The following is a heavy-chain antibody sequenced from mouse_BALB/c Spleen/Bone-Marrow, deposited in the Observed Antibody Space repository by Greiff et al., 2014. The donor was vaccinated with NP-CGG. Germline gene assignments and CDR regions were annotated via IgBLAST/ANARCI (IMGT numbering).Heavy chain of an antibody. V-gene: IGHV14-3*02. CDR1: GFNIKDTY. CDR3: ARNYGYGKSFAY. CDR2: IDPANGNT. Sequence: VQLQQPGAELVKPGASVKLSCTASGFNIKDTYMHWVKQSPEQGLEWIGRIDPANGNTKYDPKFQGRPTITADTSSNTAYLQMSSLTSEDTAVYYCARNYGYGKSFAYWGQGTLVTVSA. D-gene: IGHD2-2*01. J-gene: IGHJ3*01.